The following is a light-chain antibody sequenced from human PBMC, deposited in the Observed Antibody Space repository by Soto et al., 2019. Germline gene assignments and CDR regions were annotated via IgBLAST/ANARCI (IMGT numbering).Light chain of an antibody. J-gene: IGKJ2*01. CDR1: QSVSSSY. Sequence: EIVLTRSPGTLSLSPGERATLSCRASQSVSSSYFAWYQQKPGQAPRLLIYGTSSRATGIPDRFSGSGSGTDVSITTISLEEPEFAVYYCWQHRRSSPYTFGQGTKLEIK. CDR2: GTS. V-gene: IGKV3-20*01. CDR3: WQHRRSSPYT.